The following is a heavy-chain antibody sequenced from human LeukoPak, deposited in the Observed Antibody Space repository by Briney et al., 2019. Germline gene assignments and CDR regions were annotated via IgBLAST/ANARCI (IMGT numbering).Heavy chain of an antibody. V-gene: IGHV3-23*01. D-gene: IGHD3-10*01. J-gene: IGHJ4*02. CDR2: ISVRGGST. Sequence: GSLTPSVPASGFPFRSYAMSWVRQAPGKGLDWVSAISVRGGSTYYADSVKGRFTISRDNSKTTLYRQMNSLRAEDTDVYYCAKDRRGLWFRTPRYYFEYWGQGTLVTVSA. CDR1: GFPFRSYA. CDR3: AKDRRGLWFRTPRYYFEY.